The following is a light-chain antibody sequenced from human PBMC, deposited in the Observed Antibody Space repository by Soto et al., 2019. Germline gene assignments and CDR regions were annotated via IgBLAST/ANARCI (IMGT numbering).Light chain of an antibody. Sequence: DIQMTQSPSSLSASVGDRVTITCRANQGISNYLAWYQQKPGKVPKLLIYAASTLQSGVPSRFSGSGSGTDFTLTISSLRSEDSAIYYCQQYFEWPPMTFGQGTKVDI. CDR3: QQYFEWPPMT. J-gene: IGKJ1*01. V-gene: IGKV1-27*01. CDR2: AAS. CDR1: QGISNY.